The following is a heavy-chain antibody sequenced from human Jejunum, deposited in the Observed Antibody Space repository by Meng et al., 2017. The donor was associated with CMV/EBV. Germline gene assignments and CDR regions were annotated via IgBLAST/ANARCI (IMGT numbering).Heavy chain of an antibody. J-gene: IGHJ4*02. CDR3: TRASSGTH. V-gene: IGHV3-49*04. CDR1: GFTFGDFA. D-gene: IGHD6-6*01. Sequence: CTASGFTFGDFAMNWVRQAPGKGLEWVGFIRSKAFGGTTEFAASVKGRFTISRDDSKSIAYLEMNSLKSEDTAVYYCTRASSGTHWGQGTLVTVSS. CDR2: IRSKAFGGTT.